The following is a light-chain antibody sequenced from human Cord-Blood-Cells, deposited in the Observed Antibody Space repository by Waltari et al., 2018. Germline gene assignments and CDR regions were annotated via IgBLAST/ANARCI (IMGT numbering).Light chain of an antibody. CDR2: DVS. J-gene: IGLJ1*01. CDR1: SSDVGGYNY. CDR3: CSYAGSYTYV. Sequence: QSALTQPRSVSGSPGQSVTISCTGTSSDVGGYNYVPWYQQHPGKAPKLMIYDVSKRPSGVPDRSSGSNSGNTASLTISGIQAEDEADYYCCSYAGSYTYVFETGTKVTVL. V-gene: IGLV2-11*01.